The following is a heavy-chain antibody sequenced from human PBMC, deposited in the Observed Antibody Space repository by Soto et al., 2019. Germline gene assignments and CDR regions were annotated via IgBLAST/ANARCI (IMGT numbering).Heavy chain of an antibody. Sequence: QLHLVQSGAVVKKPGASVTVSCSASGFPVTAYYMHWVRQAPGRGLEWMGGINPATGTAKYTHTVQGRVTMTRDTSTNTLYMQLSGLTSEDTAVFYCARGGGVGVAGSAAFDMWGQGTLVTVSS. CDR2: INPATGTA. V-gene: IGHV1-46*01. CDR3: ARGGGVGVAGSAAFDM. CDR1: GFPVTAYY. J-gene: IGHJ3*02. D-gene: IGHD3-3*01.